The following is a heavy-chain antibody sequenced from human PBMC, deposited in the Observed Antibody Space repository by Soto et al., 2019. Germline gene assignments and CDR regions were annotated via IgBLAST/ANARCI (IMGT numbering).Heavy chain of an antibody. V-gene: IGHV4-34*01. CDR3: ARGRTYGSGSYSPTDY. CDR2: INHSGST. D-gene: IGHD3-10*01. CDR1: GGSFSGYY. Sequence: QVQLQQWGAGLLKPSETLSLTCAVYGGSFSGYYWSWIRQPPGKGLEWIGEINHSGSTNYNPSLKSRVTISVDTSKNQFSLKLSSVTAADTAVYYCARGRTYGSGSYSPTDYWGQGTLVTVSS. J-gene: IGHJ4*02.